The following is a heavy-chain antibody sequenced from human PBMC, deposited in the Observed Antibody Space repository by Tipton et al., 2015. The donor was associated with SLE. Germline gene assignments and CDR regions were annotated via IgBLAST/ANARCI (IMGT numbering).Heavy chain of an antibody. CDR1: GGVISEYY. Sequence: TLSLTCTVSGGVISEYYWGWIRQPAGKGLEWIGSIYYSGTTYYNPSLKSRVSISVDTSKKQFSLKLTSVTAADTAVYYCARGITSNWYFDLWGRGTLVTVSS. CDR2: IYYSGTT. D-gene: IGHD3-10*01. J-gene: IGHJ2*01. V-gene: IGHV4-4*07. CDR3: ARGITSNWYFDL.